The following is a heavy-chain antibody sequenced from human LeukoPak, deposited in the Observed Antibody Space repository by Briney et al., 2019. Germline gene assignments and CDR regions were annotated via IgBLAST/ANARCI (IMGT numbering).Heavy chain of an antibody. CDR2: IYYSGST. CDR3: ARVNPSGWAVGDAFDI. Sequence: SETLSLTCTVSGGSISSYYWSWIRQPPGKGLEWIGYIYYSGSTNYNPSLKSRVTISVDTSKNQFPLKLSSVTAADTAVYYCARVNPSGWAVGDAFDIWGQGTMVTVSS. CDR1: GGSISSYY. J-gene: IGHJ3*02. V-gene: IGHV4-59*01. D-gene: IGHD6-19*01.